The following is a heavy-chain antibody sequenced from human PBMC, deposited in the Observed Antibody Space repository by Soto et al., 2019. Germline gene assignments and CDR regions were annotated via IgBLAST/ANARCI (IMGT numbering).Heavy chain of an antibody. J-gene: IGHJ4*02. CDR2: INHSGST. CDR1: GGSFSGYY. D-gene: IGHD6-13*01. CDR3: ASRHSSPYFDY. Sequence: SETLSLTCAVYGGSFSGYYWSWIRQPPGKGLEWIGEINHSGSTNYNPSLKSRVTISVDTSKNQFSLKLSSVTAADTAVYYCASRHSSPYFDYWGQGTLVTVSS. V-gene: IGHV4-34*01.